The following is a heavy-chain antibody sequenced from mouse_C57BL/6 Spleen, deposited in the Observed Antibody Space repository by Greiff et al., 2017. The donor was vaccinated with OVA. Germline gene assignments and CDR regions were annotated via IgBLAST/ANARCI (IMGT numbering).Heavy chain of an antibody. V-gene: IGHV14-2*01. Sequence: EVQLQQSGAELVKPGASVKLSCTASGFTIKDYYMHWVKQRTEQGLEWIGRIDPEDGETKYASKFQGTATLTVDTSSNTAYLQLSSLTSEDAAVYYCANGNYGYFDVWGTGTTVTVSS. D-gene: IGHD2-1*01. J-gene: IGHJ1*03. CDR1: GFTIKDYY. CDR3: ANGNYGYFDV. CDR2: IDPEDGET.